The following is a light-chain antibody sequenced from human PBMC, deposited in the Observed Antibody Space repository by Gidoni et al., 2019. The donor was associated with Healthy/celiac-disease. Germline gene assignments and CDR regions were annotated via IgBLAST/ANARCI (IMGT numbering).Light chain of an antibody. Sequence: IVLTQSPATLSLSPGERATLPCRASQSVSSYLAWYQQKPGQAPRLLIYDASNRATGIPARFSGSGSGTDFTLTISSLEPEDFAVYYCQQRSNWPFTFGGGTKVEIK. CDR2: DAS. CDR3: QQRSNWPFT. CDR1: QSVSSY. J-gene: IGKJ4*01. V-gene: IGKV3-11*01.